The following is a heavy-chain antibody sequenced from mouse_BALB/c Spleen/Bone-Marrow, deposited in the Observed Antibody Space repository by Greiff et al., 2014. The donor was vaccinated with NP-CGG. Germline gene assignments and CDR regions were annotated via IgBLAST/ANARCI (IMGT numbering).Heavy chain of an antibody. CDR3: ARSYGSPFDY. Sequence: EVKLVESGPELVKPGASVKMSCKASGYTFTSYIMHWVKQKPGQGLEWIGYINPYNDDTKYNEKFKGKATLTSDKSSSTAYMELSSLTSEDSVVYYCARSYGSPFDYWGQGTTLTVSS. D-gene: IGHD1-1*01. CDR2: INPYNDDT. CDR1: GYTFTSYI. J-gene: IGHJ2*01. V-gene: IGHV1-14*01.